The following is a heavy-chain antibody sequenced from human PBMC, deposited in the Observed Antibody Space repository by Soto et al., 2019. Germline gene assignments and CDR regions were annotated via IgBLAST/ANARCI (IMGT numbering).Heavy chain of an antibody. V-gene: IGHV3-9*01. CDR3: AKLPETGIAAAGTVDY. D-gene: IGHD6-13*01. CDR2: ISWNSGSI. Sequence: PGGSLRLSCAASGFTFDDYAMHWVRQAPGKGLEWVSGISWNSGSIGYADSVKGRFTISRDNAKNSLYLQMNSLRAEDTALYYCAKLPETGIAAAGTVDYWGQGTLVTVSS. J-gene: IGHJ4*01. CDR1: GFTFDDYA.